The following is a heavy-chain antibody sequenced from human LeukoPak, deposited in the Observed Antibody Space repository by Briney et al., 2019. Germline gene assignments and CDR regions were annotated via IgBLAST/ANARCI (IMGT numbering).Heavy chain of an antibody. Sequence: ASVKLSCKASGVTFSSYAMSWVRQAPGQGLEWMGGIIPIFGTANYAETFQGRVTITTDKSTNTAYMELSSLRSEDTAVYYCARERYPWGQGTLVTVSS. D-gene: IGHD1-14*01. J-gene: IGHJ5*02. CDR3: ARERYP. CDR2: IIPIFGTA. V-gene: IGHV1-69*05. CDR1: GVTFSSYA.